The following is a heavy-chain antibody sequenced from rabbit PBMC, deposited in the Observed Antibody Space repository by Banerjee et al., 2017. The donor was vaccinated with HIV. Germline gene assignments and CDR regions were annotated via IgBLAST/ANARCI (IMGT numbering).Heavy chain of an antibody. CDR1: GFSFSSSYW. Sequence: QEQLEESGGDLVKPEGSLTLTCTASGFSFSSSYWICWVRQAPGKGLEWIACIYTGSGSTYYASWAKGRFTISKASSTTVTLQMTSLTAADTATYFCARGTISYGRFNLWGQGTLVTVS. V-gene: IGHV1S45*01. D-gene: IGHD6-1*01. J-gene: IGHJ4*01. CDR3: ARGTISYGRFNL. CDR2: IYTGSGST.